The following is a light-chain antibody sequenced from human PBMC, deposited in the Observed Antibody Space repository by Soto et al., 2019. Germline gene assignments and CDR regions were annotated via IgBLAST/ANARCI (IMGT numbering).Light chain of an antibody. CDR2: VAS. V-gene: IGKV1-17*03. Sequence: DIQMTQSPSAMSASVGARVHITCRASQGISNYLAWFQLKPGKVPKRLIYVASTLHSGLPSRFSGSGSGTEFTLTISSLQADDFATYYCQQSDTYPLTFGQGTRLEIK. CDR1: QGISNY. CDR3: QQSDTYPLT. J-gene: IGKJ5*01.